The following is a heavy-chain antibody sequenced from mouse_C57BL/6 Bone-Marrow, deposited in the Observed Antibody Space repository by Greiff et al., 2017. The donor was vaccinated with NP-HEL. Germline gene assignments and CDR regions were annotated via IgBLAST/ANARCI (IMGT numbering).Heavy chain of an antibody. Sequence: VQLQQSGAELVRPGASVKLSCTASGFNIKDDYMHWVKQRPEQGLEWIGWIDPENGDTEYASKFQGKATITADTSSNTAYLQRSSLTSEDTAVYYCTTGGYDPWGQGTTLTVSS. CDR1: GFNIKDDY. D-gene: IGHD2-2*01. V-gene: IGHV14-4*01. J-gene: IGHJ2*01. CDR2: IDPENGDT. CDR3: TTGGYDP.